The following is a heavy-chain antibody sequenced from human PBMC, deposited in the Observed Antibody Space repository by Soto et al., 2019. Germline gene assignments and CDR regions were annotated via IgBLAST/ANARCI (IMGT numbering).Heavy chain of an antibody. CDR3: ARQRYNGSYAYYYYGMDV. CDR2: IIPIFGTA. V-gene: IGHV1-69*01. D-gene: IGHD1-26*01. Sequence: QVQLVQSGAEVKKPGSSVKVSCKASGGTFSSYAISWVRQAPGQGLEWMGGIIPIFGTANYAQKFQGRVTITADESTSTAYMELSSLRSEDTAVYYCARQRYNGSYAYYYYGMDVWGQGTTVTVSS. CDR1: GGTFSSYA. J-gene: IGHJ6*02.